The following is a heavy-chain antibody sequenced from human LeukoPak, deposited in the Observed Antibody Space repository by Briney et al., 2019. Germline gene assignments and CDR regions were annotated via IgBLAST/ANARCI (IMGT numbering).Heavy chain of an antibody. V-gene: IGHV4-59*01. CDR1: GGQIISYY. Sequence: PSETLSRTLMVSGGQIISYYCRLFWQPPGKGLEWIGYIYYSGSTNYNPSLKSRVTISVDTSKNQFSLKLSSVTAADTAVYYCARGRVWLDAWGQGTLVTVSS. CDR3: ARGRVWLDA. CDR2: IYYSGST. J-gene: IGHJ5*02.